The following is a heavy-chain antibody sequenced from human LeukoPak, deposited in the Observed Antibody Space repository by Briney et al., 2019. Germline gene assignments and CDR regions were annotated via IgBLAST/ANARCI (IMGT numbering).Heavy chain of an antibody. CDR1: GFTFSSYG. V-gene: IGHV3-30*02. J-gene: IGHJ4*02. D-gene: IGHD6-19*01. CDR3: AKDMGYNSGWTLIDY. Sequence: GGSLRLSCAASGFTFSSYGRHWVRQTPGKGLEWVAFIRYDGSNQYYADSVKGRFTISRDNSKNTLSLQMNSLKTEDTAVYYCAKDMGYNSGWTLIDYWVQGTLVTVSS. CDR2: IRYDGSNQ.